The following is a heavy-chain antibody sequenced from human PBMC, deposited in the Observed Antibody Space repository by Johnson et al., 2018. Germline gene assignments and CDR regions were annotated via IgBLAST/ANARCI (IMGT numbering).Heavy chain of an antibody. CDR3: AADRNYDFWSGYPAAFDI. J-gene: IGHJ3*02. CDR1: GFTFTSSA. Sequence: QLVESGPEVKKPGTSXKVSCKASGFTFTSSAVQWVRQARGQRLAWIGGIVVGSGNTTYAQKFQERVTMTRDMSTSTAYMELSSLRSKDTALYFWAADRNYDFWSGYPAAFDIWGQGTMVTVSS. CDR2: IVVGSGNT. V-gene: IGHV1-58*01. D-gene: IGHD3-3*01.